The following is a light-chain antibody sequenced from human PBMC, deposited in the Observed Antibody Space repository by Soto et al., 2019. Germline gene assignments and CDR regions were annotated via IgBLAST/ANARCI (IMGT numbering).Light chain of an antibody. CDR1: QSVRSN. CDR3: HHYDVGIWT. Sequence: EIVLTQSPGTLSLSPGERVTLSCRASQSVRSNLAWYQQKPGQSPRLLIYGASTRATGIPDRFSGGGSGTDFTLTISRLEAEDFAVYYCHHYDVGIWTFGQGTKVEIK. CDR2: GAS. J-gene: IGKJ1*01. V-gene: IGKV3-20*01.